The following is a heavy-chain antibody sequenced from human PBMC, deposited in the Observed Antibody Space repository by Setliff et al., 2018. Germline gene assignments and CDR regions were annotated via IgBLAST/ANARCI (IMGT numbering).Heavy chain of an antibody. D-gene: IGHD6-13*01. CDR2: IIPMFGTP. Sequence: GASVKVSCKASGDSFSNYAISWVRQAPGQGLEWMGGIIPMFGTPAYTQKFQDRVTITTDESTSTAYMELNSLTSEDTAVYYCATCVGTSWYDYNFYMDVWGQGTLVTVSS. V-gene: IGHV1-69*05. CDR3: ATCVGTSWYDYNFYMDV. CDR1: GDSFSNYA. J-gene: IGHJ4*02.